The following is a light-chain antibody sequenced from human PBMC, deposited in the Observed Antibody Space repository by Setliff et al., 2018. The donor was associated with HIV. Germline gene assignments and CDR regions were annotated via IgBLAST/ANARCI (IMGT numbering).Light chain of an antibody. CDR1: RSDVGGYNY. CDR2: EVT. J-gene: IGLJ2*01. Sequence: QSALTRPASVSGSPGQSITISCTGTRSDVGGYNYVSWYQQHPGKAPKLMIYEVTDRPSGVSDRFSGSKSGNTASLTISGLQAEDEADYYCSSYTGSNTLVVLFGGGTK. V-gene: IGLV2-14*01. CDR3: SSYTGSNTLVVL.